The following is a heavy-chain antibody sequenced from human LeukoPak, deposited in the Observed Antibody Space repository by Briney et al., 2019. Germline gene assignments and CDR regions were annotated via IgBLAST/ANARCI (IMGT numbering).Heavy chain of an antibody. CDR2: IYYSGST. V-gene: IGHV4-39*01. J-gene: IGHJ4*02. CDR3: ARHLSGKLSIAALTDY. D-gene: IGHD6-6*01. Sequence: PSETLSLTCTVSGGSISISNYWGWIRQPPGKGLEWIGSIYYSGSTYYNPSLKSRVTISVDTSKNQFSLKLSSVTAADTAVYYCARHLSGKLSIAALTDYWGQGTLVTVSS. CDR1: GGSISISNY.